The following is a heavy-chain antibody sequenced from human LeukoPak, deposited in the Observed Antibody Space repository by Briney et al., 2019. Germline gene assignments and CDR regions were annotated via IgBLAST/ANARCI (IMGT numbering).Heavy chain of an antibody. Sequence: SVKVSCKASGYTFTSYGISWVRQAPGQGLEWMGGIIPIFGTANYAQKFQGRVTITADKSTSTAYMELSSLRSEDTAVYYCARVSMGATVAGPFDYWGQGTLVTVSS. CDR2: IIPIFGTA. V-gene: IGHV1-69*06. D-gene: IGHD1-26*01. CDR1: GYTFTSYG. J-gene: IGHJ4*02. CDR3: ARVSMGATVAGPFDY.